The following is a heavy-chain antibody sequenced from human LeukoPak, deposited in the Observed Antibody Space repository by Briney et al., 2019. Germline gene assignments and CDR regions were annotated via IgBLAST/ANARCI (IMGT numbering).Heavy chain of an antibody. CDR2: ISYDGSNK. CDR3: AKDSEIAAAGSYWYFDL. V-gene: IGHV3-30*18. J-gene: IGHJ2*01. D-gene: IGHD6-13*01. Sequence: PGASLRLSCAASGFTFRSYDMHWVRQAPGKGLQCMAVISYDGSNKYHTDYVKGRFTISRDNSTNTLYLQMNSLRAEDTAVYYCAKDSEIAAAGSYWYFDLWGRGTLVTVSS. CDR1: GFTFRSYD.